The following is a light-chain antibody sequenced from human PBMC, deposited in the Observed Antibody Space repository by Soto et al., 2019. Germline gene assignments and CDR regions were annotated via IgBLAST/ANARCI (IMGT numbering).Light chain of an antibody. Sequence: DIQMTQSPSSLSASVGDRVTITCRASQGISNYLAWYQQKPGKVPKLLIYAASTLQSEVPSRFSCSGSGTHFTLTISSLQPEDVATYYCQKYNSASYTLGQGTKLELK. CDR2: AAS. J-gene: IGKJ2*01. CDR3: QKYNSASYT. V-gene: IGKV1-27*01. CDR1: QGISNY.